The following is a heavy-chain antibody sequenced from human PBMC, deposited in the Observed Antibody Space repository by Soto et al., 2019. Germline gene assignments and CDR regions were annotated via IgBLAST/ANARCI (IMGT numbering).Heavy chain of an antibody. D-gene: IGHD2-2*01. J-gene: IGHJ6*02. CDR3: ARLASLGYCSSTSCYPNTEEKHYYYYYGMDV. CDR2: IYPGDSDT. V-gene: IGHV5-51*01. CDR1: GYSFTSYW. Sequence: EVQLVQSGAEVKKPGESLKISCKGSGYSFTSYWIGWVRQMPGKGLEWMGIIYPGDSDTRYSPSFQGQVTISADKSISTAYLQWSSLKASDTAMYYCARLASLGYCSSTSCYPNTEEKHYYYYYGMDVWGQGTTVTVSS.